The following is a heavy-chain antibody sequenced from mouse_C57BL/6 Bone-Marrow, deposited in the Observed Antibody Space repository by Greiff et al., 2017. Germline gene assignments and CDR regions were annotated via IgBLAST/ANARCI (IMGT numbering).Heavy chain of an antibody. CDR2: IYPGSGNT. D-gene: IGHD1-1*01. CDR3: AREGGSDYYGSSYYWYFDV. J-gene: IGHJ1*03. Sequence: VQLQQSGPELVKPGASVKISCKASGYTFTDYYINWVKQRPGQGLEWIGWIYPGSGNTKYNEKFKGKATLTVDTSSSTAYMQLSSLTSEDSAVXFGAREGGSDYYGSSYYWYFDVWGTGTTVTVSS. V-gene: IGHV1-84*01. CDR1: GYTFTDYY.